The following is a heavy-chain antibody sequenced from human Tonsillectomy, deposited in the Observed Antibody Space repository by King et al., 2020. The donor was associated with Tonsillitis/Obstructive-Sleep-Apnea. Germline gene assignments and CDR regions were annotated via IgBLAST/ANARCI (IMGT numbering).Heavy chain of an antibody. Sequence: VQLVESGGGVVRPGRSLRLSCAASGFTFSSFAMHWVRQAPGEGLEWVAVISYDGSNKNYADSVKGRFTISRDNSKNTLYLQMDSLRAEDTAVYYCAREERKSNCGYGFDYWGQGTLVTVSS. CDR1: GFTFSSFA. V-gene: IGHV3-30*01. D-gene: IGHD5-12*01. CDR3: AREERKSNCGYGFDY. J-gene: IGHJ4*02. CDR2: ISYDGSNK.